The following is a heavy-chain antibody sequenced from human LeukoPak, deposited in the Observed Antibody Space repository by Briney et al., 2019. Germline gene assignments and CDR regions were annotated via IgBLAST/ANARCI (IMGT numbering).Heavy chain of an antibody. CDR2: IIPMFGTA. Sequence: SVKVSCKASGGTFSNYAISWVRQAPGQGLEWMGGIIPMFGTADYAQKFQGRVTITADESTSTAYMELSSLRAEDTAVYYCARDLIGSPISYSSGAWDYWGQGTLVTVSS. CDR1: GGTFSNYA. CDR3: ARDLIGSPISYSSGAWDY. J-gene: IGHJ4*02. D-gene: IGHD3-10*01. V-gene: IGHV1-69*13.